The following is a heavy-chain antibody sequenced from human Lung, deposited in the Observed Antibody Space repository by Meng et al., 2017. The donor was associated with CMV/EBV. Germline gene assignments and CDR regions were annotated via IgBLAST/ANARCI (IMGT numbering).Heavy chain of an antibody. CDR3: SRAAGGNGLVAYYYYGLDV. Sequence: SETLSLTCAVSGGSISGYYWSWIRQPPGKGLEWIGYIYYTGSTNYNPSLKSRVTISLDTSKNQFSLKLRSVTAADTAVYYCSRAAGGNGLVAYYYYGLDVWGQGTXVTVSS. V-gene: IGHV4-59*01. CDR1: GGSISGYY. J-gene: IGHJ6*02. CDR2: IYYTGST. D-gene: IGHD5-12*01.